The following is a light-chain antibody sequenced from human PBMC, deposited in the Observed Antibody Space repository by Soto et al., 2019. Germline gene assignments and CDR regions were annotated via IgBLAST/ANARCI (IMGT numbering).Light chain of an antibody. J-gene: IGLJ3*02. Sequence: QSVLTQPPSVSAAPGQKVTISCSGSTSNIGNNYVSWYQQLPGTAPKLLIYDDNKRSSGIPDRFSGSKSGTSATLGITGLQTGDEAVYYCGTWDSTLTAAVYGGGTKLTVL. CDR2: DDN. CDR1: TSNIGNNY. V-gene: IGLV1-51*01. CDR3: GTWDSTLTAAV.